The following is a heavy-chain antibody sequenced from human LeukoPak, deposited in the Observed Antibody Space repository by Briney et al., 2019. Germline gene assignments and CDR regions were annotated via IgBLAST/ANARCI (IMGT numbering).Heavy chain of an antibody. J-gene: IGHJ4*02. Sequence: GGSLRLSCGGSGFCLRSYGMQWVSQAPGKWLERLAVIWYDGSNKYYADSVKGRFTISRDNSKNTLFLQMDSLRAEDTAVYYCARGPGGASSWYDYWGQGTLVTVSS. CDR2: IWYDGSNK. V-gene: IGHV3-33*01. CDR3: ARGPGGASSWYDY. D-gene: IGHD3-16*01. CDR1: GFCLRSYG.